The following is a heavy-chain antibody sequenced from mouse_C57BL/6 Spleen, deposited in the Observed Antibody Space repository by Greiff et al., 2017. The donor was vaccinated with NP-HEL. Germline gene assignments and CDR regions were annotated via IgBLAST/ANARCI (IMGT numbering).Heavy chain of an antibody. CDR1: GYTFTDYN. CDR3: ARPLGTHWYFYV. Sequence: VQLKESGPELVKPGASVKIPCKASGYTFTDYNMDWVKQSHGKSLEWIGDINPNNGGTIYNQKFKGKATLTVDKSSSTAYMELRSLTSEDTAVCDCARPLGTHWYFYVWGTGTTVTVSS. V-gene: IGHV1-18*01. J-gene: IGHJ1*03. CDR2: INPNNGGT. D-gene: IGHD3-1*01.